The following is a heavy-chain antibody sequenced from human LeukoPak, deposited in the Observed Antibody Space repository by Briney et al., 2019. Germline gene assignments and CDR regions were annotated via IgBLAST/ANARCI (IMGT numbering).Heavy chain of an antibody. J-gene: IGHJ4*02. CDR3: VSFYEAY. V-gene: IGHV3-74*01. CDR1: GNYW. CDR2: INSDGSWT. Sequence: GGSLRLSCAAYGNYWMHWVRQAPGKGLVWVSHINSDGSWTSYADSVKGRFTISKDNAKNTVYLRMNNLRAEDTAVYYCVSFYEAYWGRGTLVTVSS. D-gene: IGHD2/OR15-2a*01.